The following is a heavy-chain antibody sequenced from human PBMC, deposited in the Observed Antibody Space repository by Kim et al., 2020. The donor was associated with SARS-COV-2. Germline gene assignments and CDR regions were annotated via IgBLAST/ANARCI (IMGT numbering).Heavy chain of an antibody. CDR1: GYTFTSYD. CDR3: ARGPLLRYFDWLENYYYYGMDV. J-gene: IGHJ6*02. V-gene: IGHV1-8*01. D-gene: IGHD3-9*01. CDR2: MNPNSGNT. Sequence: ASVKVSCKASGYTFTSYDINWVRQATGQGLEWMGWMNPNSGNTGYAQKFQGRVTMTRNTSISTAYMELSSLRSEDTAVYYCARGPLLRYFDWLENYYYYGMDVWGQGTTVTVSS.